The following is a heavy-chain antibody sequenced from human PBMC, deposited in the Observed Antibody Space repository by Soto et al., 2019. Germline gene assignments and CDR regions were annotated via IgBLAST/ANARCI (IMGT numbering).Heavy chain of an antibody. CDR3: AKGRHVRLVWDY. Sequence: EVQLLESGGGLVQPGGSLRLSCAASGFTFSSYAMSWVRQAAGKGLEWVSAISGSGGSTYYADSVKGRFTISRDNSKNTLYLQMNSLRAEDTAVYYCAKGRHVRLVWDYWGQGTLVTVSS. V-gene: IGHV3-23*01. CDR1: GFTFSSYA. CDR2: ISGSGGST. J-gene: IGHJ4*02. D-gene: IGHD6-6*01.